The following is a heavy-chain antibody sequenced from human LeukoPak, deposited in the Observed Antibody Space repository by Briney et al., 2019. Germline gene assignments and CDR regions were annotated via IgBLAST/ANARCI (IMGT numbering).Heavy chain of an antibody. Sequence: SETLSLTCTFSGGSIGSYYWSWIRQPPGKGLEWIGYIYYSGSTNYNPSLRSRVTISVDTSKNQFSLKLSSVTAADTAVYYCARGGPYYYDSSGYKDPYFDYWGQGTLVTVSS. CDR3: ARGGPYYYDSSGYKDPYFDY. J-gene: IGHJ4*02. D-gene: IGHD3-22*01. CDR2: IYYSGST. V-gene: IGHV4-59*01. CDR1: GGSIGSYY.